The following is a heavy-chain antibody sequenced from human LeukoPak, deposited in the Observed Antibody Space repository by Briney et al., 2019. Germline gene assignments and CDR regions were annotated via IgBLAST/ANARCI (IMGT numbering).Heavy chain of an antibody. CDR3: ARSFWSGYTTFDY. CDR1: GYTFTGYY. CDR2: INPNSGGT. Sequence: ASVKVSCKASGYTFTGYYMHWVRQAPGQGLEWMGWINPNSGGTNYAQKFQGRVTMTRDTSISTVYMELSSLRSEDTAVYYCARSFWSGYTTFDYWGQGTLVTVSS. J-gene: IGHJ4*02. V-gene: IGHV1-2*02. D-gene: IGHD3-3*01.